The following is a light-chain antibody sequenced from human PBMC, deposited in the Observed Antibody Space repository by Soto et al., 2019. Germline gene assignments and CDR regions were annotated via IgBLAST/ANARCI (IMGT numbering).Light chain of an antibody. V-gene: IGKV4-1*01. CDR3: QQYYSTPPWT. CDR2: WAS. Sequence: DIVMTQSPDSLAVSLGERATINCKSSQSVLYSSNNKNYLAWYQQKPGQPPKLLIYWASTRESGVPDRFSGSGSGTDFTLTISSLQAEDVAAYYCQQYYSTPPWTFCQGTKVDIK. J-gene: IGKJ1*01. CDR1: QSVLYSSNNKNY.